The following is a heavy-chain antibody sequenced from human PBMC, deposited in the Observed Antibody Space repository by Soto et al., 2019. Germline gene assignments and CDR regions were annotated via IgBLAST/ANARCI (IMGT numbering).Heavy chain of an antibody. CDR1: GFSFSSDS. Sequence: VGSLRLSCAASGFSFSSDSMAWVRQAPGKGLEWVSSISSSGSFMNYADSVKGRLTISRDNARNSLYLQMSGLKDEDTAVYYCARDPPTETTLDWVDSWGQGTLVTVSS. V-gene: IGHV3-21*01. CDR3: ARDPPTETTLDWVDS. CDR2: ISSSGSFM. D-gene: IGHD1-7*01. J-gene: IGHJ5*01.